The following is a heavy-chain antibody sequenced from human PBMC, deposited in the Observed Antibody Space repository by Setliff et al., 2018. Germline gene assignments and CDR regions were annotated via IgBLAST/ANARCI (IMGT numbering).Heavy chain of an antibody. D-gene: IGHD3-10*01. J-gene: IGHJ4*02. Sequence: PGGSLRLSCAASGFTFSNYWMSWVRQAPGKGLEWVANIKQDGSEKYYVDSVKGRFTISRDNAEKSLWLHMNNLRVDDTAIYYCARSYYWGQGALVTVSS. CDR2: IKQDGSEK. CDR3: ARSYY. V-gene: IGHV3-7*01. CDR1: GFTFSNYW.